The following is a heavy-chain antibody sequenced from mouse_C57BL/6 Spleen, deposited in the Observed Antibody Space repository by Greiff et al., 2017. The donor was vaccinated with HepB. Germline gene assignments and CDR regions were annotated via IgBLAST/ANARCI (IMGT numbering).Heavy chain of an antibody. CDR3: ARGLRQASYYFDY. D-gene: IGHD3-2*02. Sequence: VQLQQSGAELVRPGTSVKMSCKASGYTFTNYWIGWAKQRPGHGLEWIGDIYPGGGYTNYNEKFKGKATLTADKSSRTAYMQCSSLTSEDSAIYYCARGLRQASYYFDYWGQGTTLTVSS. CDR2: IYPGGGYT. V-gene: IGHV1-63*01. J-gene: IGHJ2*01. CDR1: GYTFTNYW.